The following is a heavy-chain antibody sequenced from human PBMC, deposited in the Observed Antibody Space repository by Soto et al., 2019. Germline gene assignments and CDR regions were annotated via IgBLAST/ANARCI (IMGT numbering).Heavy chain of an antibody. Sequence: QVQLQESGPGLVKPSGTLSLTCAVSGGSISSSNWWSWVRQHPGKVLEWIGEIYHSGSTNYNPSLKSRVTRSVDKSKNQCSLKLSSVTAADTAVYYCARGSNWSGGPYYFDYWCQGTLVTVSS. V-gene: IGHV4-4*02. CDR1: GGSISSSNW. CDR3: ARGSNWSGGPYYFDY. CDR2: IYHSGST. D-gene: IGHD2-15*01. J-gene: IGHJ4*02.